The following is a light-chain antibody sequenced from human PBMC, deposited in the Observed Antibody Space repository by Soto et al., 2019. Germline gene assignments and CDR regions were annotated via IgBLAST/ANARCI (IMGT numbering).Light chain of an antibody. Sequence: ESVLTHAPGTLSLSPGERATLSCRASQSVSSSYLAWYQQKPGQAPRLLIYGASSRATGIPDRFSGSGSGTDFTLTISRLEPEDFAVYYCQQYGSLFGQGTKV. J-gene: IGKJ1*01. V-gene: IGKV3-20*01. CDR3: QQYGSL. CDR2: GAS. CDR1: QSVSSSY.